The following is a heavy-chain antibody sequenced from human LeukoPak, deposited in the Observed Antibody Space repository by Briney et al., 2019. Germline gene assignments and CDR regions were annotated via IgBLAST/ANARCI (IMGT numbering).Heavy chain of an antibody. Sequence: GGSLSLSCAASGFIFSDYYMTWIRQAPGKGLEWVSYISSSSYTNYADSVKGRFTISRDNAKNSLYLQMNSLRDEDTAVYYCARDHSGSYSDYWGQGTLVTVSS. CDR2: ISSSSYT. D-gene: IGHD1-26*01. CDR1: GFIFSDYY. CDR3: ARDHSGSYSDY. V-gene: IGHV3-11*06. J-gene: IGHJ4*02.